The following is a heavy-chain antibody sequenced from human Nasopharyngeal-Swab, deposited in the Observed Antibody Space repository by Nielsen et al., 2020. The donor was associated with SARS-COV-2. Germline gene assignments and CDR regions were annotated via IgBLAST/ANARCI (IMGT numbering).Heavy chain of an antibody. CDR1: GGSISSGGYY. V-gene: IGHV4-31*03. Sequence: TLSLTCTVSGGSISSGGYYWSWLRQHPGKGLEWIGYIYYSGSTYYNPSLKSRVTISVDTSKNQFSLKLSSVTAADTAVYYCARAPITMIVVVTAFDIWGQGTMVTVSS. J-gene: IGHJ3*02. D-gene: IGHD3-22*01. CDR3: ARAPITMIVVVTAFDI. CDR2: IYYSGST.